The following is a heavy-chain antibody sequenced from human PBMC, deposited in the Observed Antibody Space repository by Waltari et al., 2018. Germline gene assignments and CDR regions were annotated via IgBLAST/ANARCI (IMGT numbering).Heavy chain of an antibody. V-gene: IGHV7-4-1*02. D-gene: IGHD3-22*01. CDR3: ARDFESRGYDI. J-gene: IGHJ3*02. Sequence: QVQLVQSGSELKKPGASVKVSCKASGYTFTTYGINWVRQAPGQGLEWLGWINTDSGNPTYAQGCTGRLVFSLDTSVNAAFLQISRLKAKDSAIYYCARDFESRGYDIWGQGTMVTVSS. CDR1: GYTFTTYG. CDR2: INTDSGNP.